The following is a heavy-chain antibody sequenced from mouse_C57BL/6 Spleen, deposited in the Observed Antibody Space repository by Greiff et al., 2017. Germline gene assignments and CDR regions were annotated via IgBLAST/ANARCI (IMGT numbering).Heavy chain of an antibody. D-gene: IGHD2-5*01. CDR3: TSPYSNYLAWFAY. Sequence: QVQLKQSGAELVRPGASVTLSCKASGYTFTDCEMHWVKQTPVHGLEWIGAIDPETGGTAYNQKFKGKAILTADKSSSTAYMELRSLTSEDSAVYYCTSPYSNYLAWFAYWGQGTLVTVSA. J-gene: IGHJ3*01. CDR1: GYTFTDCE. V-gene: IGHV1-15*01. CDR2: IDPETGGT.